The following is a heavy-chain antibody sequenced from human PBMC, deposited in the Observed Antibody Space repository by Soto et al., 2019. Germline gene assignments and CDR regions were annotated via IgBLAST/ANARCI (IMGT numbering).Heavy chain of an antibody. CDR1: GYTFTRSG. V-gene: IGHV1-18*01. CDR3: ASEGVAPYYYYGMDV. Sequence: QVQLEQSGAEVKKPGASVKVSCKASGYTFTRSGISWVRQAPGQGPEWMGWISSYNGDTNYAQTFQGRVTMTTDTSXXTAYMELRSLRADDTAVYYCASEGVAPYYYYGMDVWGQGTPVTVSS. J-gene: IGHJ6*02. D-gene: IGHD5-12*01. CDR2: ISSYNGDT.